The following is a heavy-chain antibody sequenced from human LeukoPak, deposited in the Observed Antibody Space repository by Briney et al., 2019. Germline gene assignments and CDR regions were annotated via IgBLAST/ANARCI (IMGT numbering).Heavy chain of an antibody. J-gene: IGHJ5*02. Sequence: GESLKISCKGSGYSFTSYWISWVRQIPGKGLEWMGRIDPSDSYTNYSPSFQGHVTISADKSISTAYLQWSSLKASDTGMYYWARRFSGSGSYYNGWFDPWGQGTLVTVSS. CDR3: ARRFSGSGSYYNGWFDP. CDR1: GYSFTSYW. D-gene: IGHD3-10*01. CDR2: IDPSDSYT. V-gene: IGHV5-10-1*01.